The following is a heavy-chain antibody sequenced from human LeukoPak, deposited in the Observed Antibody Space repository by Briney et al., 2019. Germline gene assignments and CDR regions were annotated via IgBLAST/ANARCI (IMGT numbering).Heavy chain of an antibody. Sequence: SQTLSLTCTVSGGSISSGGYYWSWIRQHPGKGLEWIGYIYYSGSTYYNPSLKSRVTISVDTSKNQFSLKLSSVTAADTAVYYCARERKLPTGPXDAFDIWGQGTMVTVSS. V-gene: IGHV4-31*03. CDR2: IYYSGST. CDR3: ARERKLPTGPXDAFDI. D-gene: IGHD1-7*01. J-gene: IGHJ3*02. CDR1: GGSISSGGYY.